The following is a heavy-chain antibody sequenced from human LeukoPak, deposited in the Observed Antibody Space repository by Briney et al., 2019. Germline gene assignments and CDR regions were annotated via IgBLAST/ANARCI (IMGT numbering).Heavy chain of an antibody. V-gene: IGHV4-34*01. CDR1: GGSFSGYY. Sequence: SETLSLTCAVYGGSFSGYYCSWIPQPPGEGLEWIGEINHSGSTNYNPSLKSRVTISVDTSKNQFSLKLSPVTAADTAVYYCERERNVGSRRQVFGFDRWRQGTQVSV. CDR3: ERERNVGSRRQVFGFDR. J-gene: IGHJ5*02. CDR2: INHSGST. D-gene: IGHD1-14*01.